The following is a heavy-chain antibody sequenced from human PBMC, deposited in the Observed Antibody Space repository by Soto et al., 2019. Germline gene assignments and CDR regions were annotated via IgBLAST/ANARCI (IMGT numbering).Heavy chain of an antibody. CDR1: GFTFSSYW. CDR3: ARVLGGSGCILCDAFDI. V-gene: IGHV3-7*01. Sequence: GGSLRLSCAASGFTFSSYWMSWVRQAPGKGLEWVANIKQDGSEKYYVDSVKGRFTISRDNAKNSLYLQMNSLRAEDTAVYYCARVLGGSGCILCDAFDIWGQGTMVTVSS. J-gene: IGHJ3*02. CDR2: IKQDGSEK. D-gene: IGHD6-19*01.